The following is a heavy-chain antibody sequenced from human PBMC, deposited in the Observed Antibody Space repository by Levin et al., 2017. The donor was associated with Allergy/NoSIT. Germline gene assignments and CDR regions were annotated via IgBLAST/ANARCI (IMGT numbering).Heavy chain of an antibody. D-gene: IGHD1-26*01. CDR1: GFTFRNFG. Sequence: GGSLRLSCVESGFTFRNFGIHWVRQAPGKGLEWVAIIWYDGSYKYYADSVKGRFTISRDNSRDTLYLQMNGLRAEDTAVYYCTRRLVPAGQSHYGMDVWGQGTRVIVSS. J-gene: IGHJ6*02. CDR3: TRRLVPAGQSHYGMDV. CDR2: IWYDGSYK. V-gene: IGHV3-33*03.